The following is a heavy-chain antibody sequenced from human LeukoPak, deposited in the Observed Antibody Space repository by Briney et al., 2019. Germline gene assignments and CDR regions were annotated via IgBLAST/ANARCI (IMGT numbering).Heavy chain of an antibody. D-gene: IGHD6-13*01. V-gene: IGHV3-30-3*01. CDR3: ARAGPDQQLVPLYYYCGMDV. CDR1: GFTFSSYA. CDR2: ISYDGSNK. Sequence: GGSLRLSCAASGFTFSSYAMHWVRQAPGKGLEWVAVISYDGSNKYYADSVKGRFTISRDNSKNTLYLQMNSLRAEDTAVYYCARAGPDQQLVPLYYYCGMDVWGQGTTVTVSS. J-gene: IGHJ6*02.